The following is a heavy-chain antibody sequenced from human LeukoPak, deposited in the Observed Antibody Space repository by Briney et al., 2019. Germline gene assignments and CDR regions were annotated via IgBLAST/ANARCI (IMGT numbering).Heavy chain of an antibody. J-gene: IGHJ4*02. V-gene: IGHV1-18*01. D-gene: IGHD3-22*01. Sequence: ASVKVSCKASGNTFNTYGITWVRQAPGQGLEWMGWISDYSGDTNYAQSLQGRITMTTDTSTGTVYMELKNLRSDDTAIYYCARDRKYFYDSSGYYAPLDYWGQGTLVTVSS. CDR1: GNTFNTYG. CDR3: ARDRKYFYDSSGYYAPLDY. CDR2: ISDYSGDT.